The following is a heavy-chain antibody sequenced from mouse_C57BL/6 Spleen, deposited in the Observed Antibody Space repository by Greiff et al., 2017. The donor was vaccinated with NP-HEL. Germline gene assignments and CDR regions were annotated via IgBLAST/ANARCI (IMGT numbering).Heavy chain of an antibody. CDR2: ISYDGSN. V-gene: IGHV3-6*01. Sequence: EVQLQQSGPGLVKPSQSLSLTCSVTGYSITSGYYWNWIRQFPGNKLEWMGYISYDGSNNYNPSLKNRISITRDTSKNQFFLKLNSVTTEDTATYYCARFITTVGSYYFDYWGQGTTLTVSS. D-gene: IGHD1-1*01. J-gene: IGHJ2*01. CDR1: GYSITSGYY. CDR3: ARFITTVGSYYFDY.